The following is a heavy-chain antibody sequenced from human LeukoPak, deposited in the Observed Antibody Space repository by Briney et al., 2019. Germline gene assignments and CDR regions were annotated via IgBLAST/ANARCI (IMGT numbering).Heavy chain of an antibody. V-gene: IGHV3-21*01. CDR1: GFTFSSYS. J-gene: IGHJ6*04. CDR3: ARAGLYSGYDLGVDV. Sequence: GGSLRLSCAASGFTFSSYSMNWVRQAPGKGLEWVSSISSSSSYIYYADSVKGRFTISRDNAKNSLYLQVNSLRAEDTAVYYCARAGLYSGYDLGVDVWGKGTTVTVSS. CDR2: ISSSSSYI. D-gene: IGHD5-12*01.